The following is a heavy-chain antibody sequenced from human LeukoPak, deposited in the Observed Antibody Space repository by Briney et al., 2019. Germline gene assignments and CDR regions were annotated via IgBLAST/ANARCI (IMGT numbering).Heavy chain of an antibody. CDR3: AKDATLFGDQYFDY. J-gene: IGHJ4*02. CDR2: TSYDGTTK. D-gene: IGHD3-10*01. CDR1: GFTFSSHG. V-gene: IGHV3-30*18. Sequence: GRSLRLSCAASGFTFSSHGMHWVRQAPGKALEWVAVTSYDGTTKYYADSVKGRFNISRDNSKNTLYLQMNSLRVDDTAVYYCAKDATLFGDQYFDYWGQGTLVIVSS.